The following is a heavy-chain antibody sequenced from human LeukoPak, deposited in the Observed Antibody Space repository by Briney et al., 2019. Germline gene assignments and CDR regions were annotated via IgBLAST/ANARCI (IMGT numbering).Heavy chain of an antibody. D-gene: IGHD4/OR15-4a*01. CDR2: IYSGTT. J-gene: IGHJ4*02. CDR3: ARRAGAYSHPYDY. V-gene: IGHV3-53*01. CDR1: GFTFSSNS. Sequence: PGGSLRLSCTVSGFTFSSNSMSWVRQAPGKGLEWVSFIYSGTTHYSDSVKGRFTISKDNSKNTLYLQMNSLRAEDTAVYYCARRAGAYSHPYDYWGQGTLVTVSS.